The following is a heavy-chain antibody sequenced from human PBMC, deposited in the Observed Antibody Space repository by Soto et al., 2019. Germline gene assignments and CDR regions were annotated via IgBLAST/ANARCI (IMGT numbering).Heavy chain of an antibody. V-gene: IGHV4-39*01. CDR1: GGSISSSSYY. CDR3: ARFAYSSSWHGSGMDV. D-gene: IGHD6-13*01. Sequence: SETLSLTCTVSGGSISSSSYYWGWIRQPPGKGLEWIGSIYYSGNTYYNPSLKTRVTISVDTSKNQFSLKLSSVTAADTAIYYCARFAYSSSWHGSGMDVWGQGTTVTVSS. J-gene: IGHJ6*02. CDR2: IYYSGNT.